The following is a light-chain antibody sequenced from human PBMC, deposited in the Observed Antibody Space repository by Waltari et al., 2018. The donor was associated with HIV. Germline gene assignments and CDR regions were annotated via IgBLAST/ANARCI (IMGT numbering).Light chain of an antibody. CDR1: RRDAGTYEY. J-gene: IGLJ1*01. V-gene: IGLV2-23*02. CDR2: DVT. CDR3: CSFAGSNFV. Sequence: QSALTQPAPVSGSPGQAITISCTGSRRDAGTYEYISWYQQHPGTAPKLTISDVTERPSGISNRFSGSKSGTTASLTISGLQAEDEAEYFCCSFAGSNFVFGSGTKVTVL.